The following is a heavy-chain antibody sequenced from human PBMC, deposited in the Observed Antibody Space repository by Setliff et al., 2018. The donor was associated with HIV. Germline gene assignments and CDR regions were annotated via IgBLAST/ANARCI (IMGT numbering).Heavy chain of an antibody. CDR2: IYYSGST. D-gene: IGHD3-10*01. V-gene: IGHV4-59*08. CDR1: GGSIRNYY. CDR3: VRKLRGGCFDP. J-gene: IGHJ5*02. Sequence: PSETLSLTCTVSGGSIRNYYWSWIRQPPGKGLEWIGYIYYSGSTDYNPSLKSRLTISVDASKNQFSLKLRSVTAADTAVYYCVRKLRGGCFDPWGQGTLVTVSS.